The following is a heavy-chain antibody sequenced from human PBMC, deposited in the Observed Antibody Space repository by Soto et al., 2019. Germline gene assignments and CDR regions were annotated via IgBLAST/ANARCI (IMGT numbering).Heavy chain of an antibody. CDR2: ISGIGGST. D-gene: IGHD3-22*01. CDR3: AKDVTYYYDSSGYYYFDY. V-gene: IGHV3-23*01. CDR1: GFTFSSYA. J-gene: IGHJ4*02. Sequence: GGSLRLSCAASGFTFSSYAMSWVRQAPGKGLEWVSAISGIGGSTYYADSVKGRFTISRDNSKNTLYLQMNSLRAEDTAVYYCAKDVTYYYDSSGYYYFDYWGQGTLVTVSS.